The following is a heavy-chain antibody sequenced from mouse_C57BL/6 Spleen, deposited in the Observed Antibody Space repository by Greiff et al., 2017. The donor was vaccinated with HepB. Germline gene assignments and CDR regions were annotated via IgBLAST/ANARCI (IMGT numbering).Heavy chain of an antibody. J-gene: IGHJ2*01. CDR2: ISYDGSN. D-gene: IGHD1-1*01. CDR3: AREDYGSPFDY. CDR1: GYSITSGYY. V-gene: IGHV3-6*01. Sequence: VQLKESGPGLVKPSQSLSLTCSVTGYSITSGYYWNWIRQFPGNKLEWMGYISYDGSNNYNPSLKNRISITRDTSKNQFFLKLNSVTTEDTATYYCAREDYGSPFDYWGQGPTLTVSS.